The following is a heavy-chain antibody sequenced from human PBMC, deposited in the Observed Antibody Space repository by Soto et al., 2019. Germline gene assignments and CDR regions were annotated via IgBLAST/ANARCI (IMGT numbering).Heavy chain of an antibody. D-gene: IGHD4-17*01. CDR1: GFTVTNKY. V-gene: IGHV3-53*01. CDR2: IYSGGAT. J-gene: IGHJ2*01. Sequence: EVQLVESGGNLIQPGGSLRLSCAASGFTVTNKYMTWVRQAPGKGLEWVSLIYSGGATSYADSVKGRFTISRDNSXDILYLQVNSLRAEDTAVYYCARVDYGDSGWYFDLWGRGTLVTVSS. CDR3: ARVDYGDSGWYFDL.